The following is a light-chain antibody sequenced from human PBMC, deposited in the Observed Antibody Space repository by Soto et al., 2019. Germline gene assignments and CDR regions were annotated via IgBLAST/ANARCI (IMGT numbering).Light chain of an antibody. V-gene: IGKV1-5*03. CDR1: QSIGAW. CDR3: QQYQRPPIT. CDR2: KAS. J-gene: IGKJ5*01. Sequence: DIQMTQSPSTLSASVGDRVTITCRASQSIGAWLAWYQQKPGRAPNVLIYKASTIQSGVPSRFSGSGSGTEFTLTIASLQPDDFATYFCQQYQRPPITFGQGTRVEIK.